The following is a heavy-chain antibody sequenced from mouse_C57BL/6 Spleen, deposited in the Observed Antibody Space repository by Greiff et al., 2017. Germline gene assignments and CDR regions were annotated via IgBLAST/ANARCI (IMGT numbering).Heavy chain of an antibody. CDR3: ARHYYYGSSYFDV. CDR2: ISGGGGNT. J-gene: IGHJ1*03. CDR1: GFTFSSYT. D-gene: IGHD1-1*01. Sequence: EVQGVESGGGLVKPGGSLKLSCAASGFTFSSYTMSWVRQTPEKRLEWVATISGGGGNTYYPDSVKGRFTISRDNAKNTLYLQMSSLRSEDTALYYCARHYYYGSSYFDVWGTGTTVTVSS. V-gene: IGHV5-9*01.